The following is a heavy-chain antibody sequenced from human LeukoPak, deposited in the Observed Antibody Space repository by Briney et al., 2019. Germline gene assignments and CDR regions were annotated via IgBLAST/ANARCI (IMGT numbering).Heavy chain of an antibody. Sequence: PGRSLRLSCAASGFTFSSYGMHWVRQAPGKGLEWVAVIWYDGSNKYYADSVKGRFTISRDNSKNTLYLQMNSLRAEDTAVYYCARDLPSSGYNWFDPWGQGTLVTVSS. J-gene: IGHJ5*02. D-gene: IGHD3-22*01. CDR2: IWYDGSNK. CDR3: ARDLPSSGYNWFDP. CDR1: GFTFSSYG. V-gene: IGHV3-33*01.